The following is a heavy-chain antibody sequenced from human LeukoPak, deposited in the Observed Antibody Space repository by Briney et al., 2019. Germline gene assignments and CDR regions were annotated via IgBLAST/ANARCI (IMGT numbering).Heavy chain of an antibody. Sequence: GRSLRLSCTASGFTFGDYAMSWVRQAPGKGLEWVGFIRSKAYGGTTEYAASVKGRFTISRDDSKSIAYLQMNSLKTEDTAVYYCTRVGGNNWNYGTLDYWGQGTLVTVSS. CDR2: IRSKAYGGTT. D-gene: IGHD1-7*01. V-gene: IGHV3-49*04. CDR3: TRVGGNNWNYGTLDY. J-gene: IGHJ4*02. CDR1: GFTFGDYA.